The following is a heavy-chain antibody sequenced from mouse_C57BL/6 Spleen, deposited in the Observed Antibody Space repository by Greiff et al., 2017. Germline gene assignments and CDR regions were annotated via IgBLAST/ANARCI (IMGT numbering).Heavy chain of an antibody. V-gene: IGHV1-69*01. CDR2: IDPSDSYT. Sequence: QVQLQQPGAELVMPGASVKLSCKASGYTFTSYWMYWVKQRPGQGLEWIGEIDPSDSYTNYNQKFKGKSTLTVDKSSSTAYMQLSSLTSEDSAVYYCARGGDGYSYWGQGTTLTVSS. CDR3: ARGGDGYSY. D-gene: IGHD2-3*01. CDR1: GYTFTSYW. J-gene: IGHJ2*01.